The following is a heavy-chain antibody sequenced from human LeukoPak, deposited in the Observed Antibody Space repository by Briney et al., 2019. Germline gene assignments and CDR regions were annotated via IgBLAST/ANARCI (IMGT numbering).Heavy chain of an antibody. CDR2: IEPAGSAT. J-gene: IGHJ5*02. CDR3: GRFGYVSAVDT. D-gene: IGHD2-15*01. CDR1: GFAFSSYW. V-gene: IGHV3-7*01. Sequence: GGSLRLSCGASGFAFSSYWMTWLRQAPGKGLEFVANIEPAGSATYYADSVKGRFTISRDNTKNLLYLQMNSLTAEDSAVYHCGRFGYVSAVDTWGQGTLVTVSA.